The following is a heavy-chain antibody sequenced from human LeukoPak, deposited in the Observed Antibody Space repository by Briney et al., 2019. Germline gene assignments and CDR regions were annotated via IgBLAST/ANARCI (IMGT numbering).Heavy chain of an antibody. CDR3: STAKFDN. CDR2: INIDSITV. V-gene: IGHV3-48*01. J-gene: IGHJ4*02. CDR1: GFPLSSYS. Sequence: PGGSLRLSCAASGFPLSSYSISCVRQAPGKGLEWVSYINIDSITVNYADSVKGRFTISRDNAKNSLYLQMNSLRAEDTPVYYCSTAKFDNWGQGTLVTVSS.